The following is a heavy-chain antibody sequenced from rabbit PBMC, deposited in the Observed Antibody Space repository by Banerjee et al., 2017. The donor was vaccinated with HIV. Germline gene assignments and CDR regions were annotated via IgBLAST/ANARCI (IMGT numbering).Heavy chain of an antibody. CDR1: GFSFSSSYY. CDR2: IYNGDGSA. Sequence: QSLEESGGDLVKPGASLTLTCTASGFSFSSSYYMCWVRQAPGKGLEWIACIYNGDGSAYYASWVNGRFTISKTSSTTVTLQMTSLTAADTATYFCAGGFAYAINGIKLWGQGTLVTVS. D-gene: IGHD6-1*01. CDR3: AGGFAYAINGIKL. J-gene: IGHJ4*01. V-gene: IGHV1S40*01.